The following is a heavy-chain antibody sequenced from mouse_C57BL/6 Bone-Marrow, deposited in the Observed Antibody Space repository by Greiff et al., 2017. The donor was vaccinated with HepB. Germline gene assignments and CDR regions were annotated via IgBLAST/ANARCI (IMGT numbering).Heavy chain of an antibody. CDR1: GYTFTDYY. CDR3: ARYDSRYFDY. D-gene: IGHD2-13*01. J-gene: IGHJ2*01. CDR2: IYPGSGNT. Sequence: VQLQQSGAELVRPGASVKLSCKASGYTFTDYYINWVKQRPGQGLEWIARIYPGSGNTYYNEKFKGKATLTAEKSSSTAYMQLSSLTSEDSAVYFCARYDSRYFDYWGQGTTLTVSS. V-gene: IGHV1-76*01.